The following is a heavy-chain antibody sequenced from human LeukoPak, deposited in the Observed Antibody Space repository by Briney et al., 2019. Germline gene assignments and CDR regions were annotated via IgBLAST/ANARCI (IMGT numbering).Heavy chain of an antibody. J-gene: IGHJ4*02. Sequence: PGGSLRLSCAASGFTFSDYYMSWIRRAPGKGLEWVSYISSSSYTNYADSVKGRFTTSRDNAKNSLYLQMNSLRAEDTAVYYCARIRASYSYGLDYWGQGTLVSVSS. CDR2: ISSSSYT. CDR3: ARIRASYSYGLDY. CDR1: GFTFSDYY. D-gene: IGHD5-18*01. V-gene: IGHV3-11*03.